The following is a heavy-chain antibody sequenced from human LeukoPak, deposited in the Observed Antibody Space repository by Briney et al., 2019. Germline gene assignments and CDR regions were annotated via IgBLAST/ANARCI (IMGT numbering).Heavy chain of an antibody. J-gene: IGHJ4*02. CDR1: GLKFDDYA. Sequence: GWSLRLSCAVSGLKFDDYAMHWVRQAPGKGLEWVSGIGRNSGSIGYADSVKGRFTISRDNAKNPLYLQMNSLRPEDTALYYCAKGTKIPRGSWNTHYFDYWGQGTLVTVSS. V-gene: IGHV3-9*01. D-gene: IGHD1/OR15-1a*01. CDR3: AKGTKIPRGSWNTHYFDY. CDR2: IGRNSGSI.